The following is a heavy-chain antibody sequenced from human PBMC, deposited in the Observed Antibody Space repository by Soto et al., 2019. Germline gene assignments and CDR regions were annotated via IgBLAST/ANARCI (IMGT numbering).Heavy chain of an antibody. J-gene: IGHJ6*02. CDR3: ARDLSGGKRLDYYYYGMDV. D-gene: IGHD3-10*01. CDR2: IWYDGSNK. Sequence: PGGSLRLSCAASGFTFSSYGMHWVRQAPGKGLEWVAVIWYDGSNKYYADSVKGRFTISRDNSKNTLYLQMNSLRAEDTAVYYCARDLSGGKRLDYYYYGMDVWGQGTTVTVSS. V-gene: IGHV3-33*01. CDR1: GFTFSSYG.